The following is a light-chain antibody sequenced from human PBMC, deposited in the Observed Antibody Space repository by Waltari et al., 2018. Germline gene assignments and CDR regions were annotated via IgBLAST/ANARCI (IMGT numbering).Light chain of an antibody. V-gene: IGKV1-39*01. Sequence: DIQMTQSPLSLSASVGDRVSITCRASQSISSYLNWYKQKPGKAPKLLIYTASSLQSGVPSRFSGSGSGTDFTLTISSLQPEDFATYYCQQLNIYPHTFGQGTKLEI. CDR1: QSISSY. CDR3: QQLNIYPHT. CDR2: TAS. J-gene: IGKJ2*01.